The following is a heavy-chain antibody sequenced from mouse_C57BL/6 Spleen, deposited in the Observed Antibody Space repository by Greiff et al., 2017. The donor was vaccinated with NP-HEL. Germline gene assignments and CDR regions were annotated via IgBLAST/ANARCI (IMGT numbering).Heavy chain of an antibody. CDR3: ARWDYGSSYAMDY. D-gene: IGHD1-1*01. V-gene: IGHV1-18*01. Sequence: EVQLQQSGPELVKPGASVKIPCKASGYTFTDYNMDWVKQSHGKSLEWIGDINPNNGGTIYNQKFKGKATLTVDKSSSTAYMALRSLTSEDTAVYYCARWDYGSSYAMDYWGQGTSVTVSS. CDR2: INPNNGGT. J-gene: IGHJ4*01. CDR1: GYTFTDYN.